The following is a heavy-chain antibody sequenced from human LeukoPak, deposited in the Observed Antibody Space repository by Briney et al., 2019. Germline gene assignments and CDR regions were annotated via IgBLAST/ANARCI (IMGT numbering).Heavy chain of an antibody. D-gene: IGHD2-15*01. V-gene: IGHV1-2*02. J-gene: IGHJ4*02. CDR1: GYTFRGHY. CDR2: INPHSGGT. Sequence: ASVEVACRACGYTFRGHYVHGVREAPGQGLESMGWINPHSGGTNFEKKCQGSVTMTSDTCISTAYMELSRLRSDETAVYYCARAGFVVVADFDYWGQGTLVTVSS. CDR3: ARAGFVVVADFDY.